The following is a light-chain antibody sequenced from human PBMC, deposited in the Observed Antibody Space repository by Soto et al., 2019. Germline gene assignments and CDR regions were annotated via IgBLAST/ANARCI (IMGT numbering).Light chain of an antibody. V-gene: IGKV1-5*03. CDR1: QSISTW. J-gene: IGKJ1*01. CDR3: QQYSRSWT. Sequence: DIQMTQSPSTLSASVGDRVTITCRASQSISTWLAWHQQKPGKAPKLLIYKASTLESGVPSRVSGSGSGTEFTLTITSLQPDDFATYYCQQYSRSWTFGQGTKVEIK. CDR2: KAS.